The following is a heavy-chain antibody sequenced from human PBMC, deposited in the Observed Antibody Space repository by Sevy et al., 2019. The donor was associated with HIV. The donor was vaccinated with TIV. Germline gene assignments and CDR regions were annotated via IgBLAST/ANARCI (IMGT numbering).Heavy chain of an antibody. V-gene: IGHV3-30-3*01. CDR2: ISYDGSNK. CDR1: GFTFSSYA. J-gene: IGHJ3*01. D-gene: IGHD3-10*01. CDR3: AGGGNYDSGKNKDDAFYL. Sequence: GGSLRLSCAASGFTFSSYAMHWVRQAPGKGLEWVAVISYDGSNKYYADSVKRRFTIPRDSSKNTLYLKMNSLRAEDTAVYCCAGGGNYDSGKNKDDAFYLWGQGTMVTVSS.